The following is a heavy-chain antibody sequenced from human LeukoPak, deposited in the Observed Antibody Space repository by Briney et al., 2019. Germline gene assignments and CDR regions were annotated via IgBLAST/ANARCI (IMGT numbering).Heavy chain of an antibody. D-gene: IGHD1-26*01. V-gene: IGHV3-23*01. J-gene: IGHJ6*02. CDR3: AKVGGSYPYYYGMDV. CDR1: GFTFSNYA. Sequence: GGSLRLSCAASGFTFSNYAMSWVRQAPGKGLEWVSFISSSSGTTYSADSVKGRFTVSRDNSKNTLSLQLNSLRADDTAVYYCAKVGGSYPYYYGMDVWGQGTTVTVS. CDR2: ISSSSGTT.